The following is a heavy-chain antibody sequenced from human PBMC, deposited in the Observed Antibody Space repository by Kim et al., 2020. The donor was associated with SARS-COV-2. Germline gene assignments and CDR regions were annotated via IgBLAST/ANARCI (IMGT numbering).Heavy chain of an antibody. CDR3: AREKGSGSYYLDY. J-gene: IGHJ4*02. Sequence: YNPSLKSRVTISVDKSKNQFSLKLSSVTAADTAVYYCAREKGSGSYYLDYWGQGTLVTVSS. D-gene: IGHD3-10*01. V-gene: IGHV4-4*02.